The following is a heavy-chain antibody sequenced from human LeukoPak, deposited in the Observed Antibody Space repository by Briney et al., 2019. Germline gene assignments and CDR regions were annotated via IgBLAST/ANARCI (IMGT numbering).Heavy chain of an antibody. CDR1: GFTVSSNY. V-gene: IGHV3-53*01. CDR2: IYSGGST. D-gene: IGHD1-26*01. Sequence: GGSLRLSCAASGFTVSSNYMSWVRQAPGKGLEWVSVIYSGGSTYYADSVKGRFTISRDNSKNTLYLQMNSLRAEDTAVYYCATNSGSYSRDYWGQGTLVTVSS. J-gene: IGHJ4*02. CDR3: ATNSGSYSRDY.